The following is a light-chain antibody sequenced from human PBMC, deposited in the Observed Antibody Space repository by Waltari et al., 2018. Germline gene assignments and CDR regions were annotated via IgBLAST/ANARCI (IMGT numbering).Light chain of an antibody. J-gene: IGKJ1*01. Sequence: DIQLTHSPSTLSASVGDRDTITCRASQSLNTWLAWYQEKPGKAPKLLIYMASDLESGVPARFSGSGSGTDFTLTITSLQPDDFATYYCQHYNIFPWTFGRGTKVEI. CDR2: MAS. CDR3: QHYNIFPWT. CDR1: QSLNTW. V-gene: IGKV1-5*03.